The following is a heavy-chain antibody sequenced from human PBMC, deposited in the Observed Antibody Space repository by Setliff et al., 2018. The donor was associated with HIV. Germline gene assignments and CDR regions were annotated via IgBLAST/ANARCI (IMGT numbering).Heavy chain of an antibody. Sequence: PGGSLRLSCAASGFIFSSYAMHWVRQTPGKGLEWVAFISYEGSRKNYADSVKGRFTVSRDNSRSTLYLQMNNLRAEDTAVYHCAKSALLWFGTSNWFDSWGQGTLVTVSS. CDR3: AKSALLWFGTSNWFDS. V-gene: IGHV3-30-3*02. CDR1: GFIFSSYA. J-gene: IGHJ5*01. CDR2: ISYEGSRK. D-gene: IGHD3-10*01.